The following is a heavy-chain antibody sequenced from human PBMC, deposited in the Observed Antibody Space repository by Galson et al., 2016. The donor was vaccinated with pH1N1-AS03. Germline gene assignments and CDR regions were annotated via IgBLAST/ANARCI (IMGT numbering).Heavy chain of an antibody. CDR2: TSSSGGST. D-gene: IGHD1-1*01. Sequence: SLRLSCATSGFTFTDFAVSWVRQAPGRGLEWVSATSSSGGSTYYAESVKGRFTISRDYSKNTVDLQMNSLRAEDTAVYYCAKDRNDYRLHYFSGSDVWGRGTTVTVSS. CDR1: GFTFTDFA. CDR3: AKDRNDYRLHYFSGSDV. J-gene: IGHJ6*02. V-gene: IGHV3-23*01.